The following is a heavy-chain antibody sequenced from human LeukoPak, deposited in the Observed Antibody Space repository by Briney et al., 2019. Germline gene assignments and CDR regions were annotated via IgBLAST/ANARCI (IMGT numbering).Heavy chain of an antibody. CDR2: VYNSGST. V-gene: IGHV4-59*08. CDR3: GSHCGTTDCDSYYAMDV. D-gene: IGHD2-21*01. J-gene: IGHJ6*02. CDR1: GDSISRYY. Sequence: SETLSLTCIISGDSISRYYWSWIRQPPGKGLEWIGYVYNSGSTDYNPSLKSRLAISADNANNLFFLQLRSVTAADTAGFYCGSHCGTTDCDSYYAMDVGGQGTTVIV.